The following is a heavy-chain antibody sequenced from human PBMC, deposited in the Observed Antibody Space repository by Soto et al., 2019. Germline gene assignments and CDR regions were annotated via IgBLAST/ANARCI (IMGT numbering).Heavy chain of an antibody. CDR2: INHSGST. CDR1: GGSFSGYY. Sequence: QVQLQQWGAGLLKPSETLSLTCAVYGGSFSGYYWSWIRQPPGTGLEWIGEINHSGSTNYNPSLTSRVTISVDTSKNQFSPKLSSVSAADTAVYYCARVDGSDCGDYGGWFDPWGQGTLVTVSS. V-gene: IGHV4-34*01. J-gene: IGHJ5*02. D-gene: IGHD4-17*01. CDR3: ARVDGSDCGDYGGWFDP.